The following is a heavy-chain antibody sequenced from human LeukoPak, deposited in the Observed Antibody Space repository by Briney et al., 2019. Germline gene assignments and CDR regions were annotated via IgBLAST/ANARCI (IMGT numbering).Heavy chain of an antibody. CDR3: ARHGRTSGLSDYFDY. CDR2: IYYNGSP. V-gene: IGHV4-59*08. Sequence: PSDTLSLTCTVSGGSISFHYWSWIRQSPGKGLEWIALIYYNGSPNYNPSLKSRVTISVDTSKNQLSLNLRPVTAADTATYYCARHGRTSGLSDYFDYWGQGTPVVVSS. D-gene: IGHD6-19*01. J-gene: IGHJ4*02. CDR1: GGSISFHY.